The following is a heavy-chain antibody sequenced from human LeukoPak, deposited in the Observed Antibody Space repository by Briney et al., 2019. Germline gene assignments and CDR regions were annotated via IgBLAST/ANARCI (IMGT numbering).Heavy chain of an antibody. Sequence: ASVKFSCKTSGYTFTDIGITWVRQAPGQGLEWVGWISSYSGSTEYALKLQGRVTMTTEISTNTAYMELRSLRSDDTAAYYCARGATTDYWGQGTLVTVSS. V-gene: IGHV1-18*01. CDR1: GYTFTDIG. CDR2: ISSYSGST. J-gene: IGHJ4*02. D-gene: IGHD1-26*01. CDR3: ARGATTDY.